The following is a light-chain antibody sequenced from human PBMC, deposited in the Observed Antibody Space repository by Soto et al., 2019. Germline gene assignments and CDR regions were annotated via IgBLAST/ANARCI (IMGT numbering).Light chain of an antibody. CDR2: SAF. J-gene: IGKJ3*01. CDR1: QSVSSN. Sequence: ERVMTQSPATLSVSPGERVTLSCRASQSVSSNLAWYQQKPGQAPRLLIYSAFFRATGIPARFSGSGSGTEFTLTISSLQSEDFATYYCQQLKSYPRTFGPGTKVEIK. V-gene: IGKV3-15*01. CDR3: QQLKSYPRT.